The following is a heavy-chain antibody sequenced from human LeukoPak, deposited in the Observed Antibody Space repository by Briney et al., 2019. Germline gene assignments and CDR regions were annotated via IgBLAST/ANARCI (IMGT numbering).Heavy chain of an antibody. CDR2: ISYGGSNK. CDR3: AAGYSSSHYLGDY. Sequence: PGGSLRLSCAASGFTFSSYAMHWVRQAPGKGLEWVAVISYGGSNKYYADSVKGRFTISRDNSKNTLYLQMNSLRAEDTAVYYCAAGYSSSHYLGDYWGQGTLVTVSS. V-gene: IGHV3-30*01. J-gene: IGHJ4*02. CDR1: GFTFSSYA. D-gene: IGHD6-13*01.